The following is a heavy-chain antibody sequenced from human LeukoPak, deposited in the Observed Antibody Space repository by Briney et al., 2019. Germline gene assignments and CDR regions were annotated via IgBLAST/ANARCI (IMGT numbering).Heavy chain of an antibody. J-gene: IGHJ4*02. D-gene: IGHD3-22*01. CDR1: GYTFTSYD. CDR3: ARGRGDYYDSSGYQYY. Sequence: ASVKVSCKASGYTFTSYDINWVRQATGQGLERMGWMNPNSGNTGYAQKFQGRVTMTRNTSISTAYMELSSLRSEDTAVYYCARGRGDYYDSSGYQYYWGQGALVTVSS. V-gene: IGHV1-8*01. CDR2: MNPNSGNT.